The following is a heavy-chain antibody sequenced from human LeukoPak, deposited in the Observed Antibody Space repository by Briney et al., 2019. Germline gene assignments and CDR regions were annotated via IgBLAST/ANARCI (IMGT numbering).Heavy chain of an antibody. V-gene: IGHV4-61*02. Sequence: SETLSLTCTVSGGSISSGSYSWHWIRQPAGKGLEWIGRICTSGSTHYNPSRKSRLTISVDTSKNQFSLKLSSVTAADTAVYYCARAEWELDDAFDIWGQGTMTVSS. CDR2: ICTSGST. D-gene: IGHD1-26*01. J-gene: IGHJ3*02. CDR3: ARAEWELDDAFDI. CDR1: GGSISSGSYS.